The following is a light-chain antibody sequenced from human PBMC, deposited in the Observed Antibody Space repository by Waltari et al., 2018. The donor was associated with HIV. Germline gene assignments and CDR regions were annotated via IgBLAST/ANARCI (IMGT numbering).Light chain of an antibody. CDR1: QSVSSSF. CDR3: QQYDTSLGS. CDR2: GAS. J-gene: IGKJ2*03. V-gene: IGKV3-20*01. Sequence: VVLTPSPGSLSLSPGQRATLSCRASQSVSSSFLAWYQQKPGQAPRLLIYGASNRATGIPDRFSGSGSGTDFTLTINRLEPEDFAVYYCQQYDTSLGSFGQGTKLEIK.